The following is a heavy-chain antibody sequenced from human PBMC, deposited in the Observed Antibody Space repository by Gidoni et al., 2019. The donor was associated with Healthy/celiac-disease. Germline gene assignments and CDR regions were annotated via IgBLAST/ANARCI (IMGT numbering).Heavy chain of an antibody. Sequence: QVQLQQWGAGLLKPSETLSLTCAVSGGSFSGYYGSWIRQPPGKGLEWIWEINHSGSTNYNPSLKSRVTISVDTSKNQFSLKLSSVTAADTAVYYCARAWVAAAGLVGRFFDYWGQGTLVTVSS. CDR1: GGSFSGYY. V-gene: IGHV4-34*01. D-gene: IGHD6-13*01. J-gene: IGHJ4*02. CDR3: ARAWVAAAGLVGRFFDY. CDR2: INHSGST.